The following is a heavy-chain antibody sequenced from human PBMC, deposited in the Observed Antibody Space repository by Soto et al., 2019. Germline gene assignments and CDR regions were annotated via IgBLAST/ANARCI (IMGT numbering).Heavy chain of an antibody. CDR3: ARDPFYGDYVY. J-gene: IGHJ4*02. Sequence: SETLSLTCAVYGGSFSGYYWSWIRQPPGKGLEWIGEINHSGTTNYNPSLKSRVTISVDTSKNQFSLKLSSVTAADTAVYYCARDPFYGDYVYWGQGTLVTVSS. CDR1: GGSFSGYY. CDR2: INHSGTT. V-gene: IGHV4-34*09. D-gene: IGHD4-17*01.